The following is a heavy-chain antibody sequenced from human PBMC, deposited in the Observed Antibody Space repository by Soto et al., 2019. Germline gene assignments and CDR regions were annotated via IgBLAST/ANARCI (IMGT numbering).Heavy chain of an antibody. CDR2: ISSSSRTI. Sequence: EVQLVESGGGLVQPGGSLRLSCAASGFTFSSYSMNWVRQAPGKGLEWVSYISSSSRTIYYADSVKGRFTISRDNAKNSMYLQMNSLRDEDTAVYYCARDPSVKDSVQLWFNHYYYGMDVLGQGTTVTVSS. J-gene: IGHJ6*02. V-gene: IGHV3-48*02. CDR3: ARDPSVKDSVQLWFNHYYYGMDV. CDR1: GFTFSSYS. D-gene: IGHD5-18*01.